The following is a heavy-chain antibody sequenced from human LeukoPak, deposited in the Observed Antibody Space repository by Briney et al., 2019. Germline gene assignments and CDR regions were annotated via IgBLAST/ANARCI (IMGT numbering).Heavy chain of an antibody. CDR2: IDPSSGGS. V-gene: IGHV1-46*01. CDR3: ARRPHYDRVTMVRGVIASDRQAGLKKSYYYYYMDV. Sequence: ASVKVSCKASGYTFTSYFLHWVRQAPGQGLEWMGIIDPSSGGSTNAQKFQVRVTMTRDTSSSTVYMDLSSLRSDDTAVYYCARRPHYDRVTMVRGVIASDRQAGLKKSYYYYYMDVWGKGTTVTISS. CDR1: GYTFTSYF. J-gene: IGHJ6*03. D-gene: IGHD3-10*01.